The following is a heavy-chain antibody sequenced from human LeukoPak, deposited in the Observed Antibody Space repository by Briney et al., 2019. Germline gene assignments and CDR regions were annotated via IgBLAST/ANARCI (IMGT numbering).Heavy chain of an antibody. V-gene: IGHV4-34*01. CDR3: ARGRYYGSGSYYNV. D-gene: IGHD3-10*01. Sequence: SETLSLTCAVYGGSFSGYYWSWIRQPPGKGLEWIGEINHSGSTNYNPSLKSRVTISVDTSKNRFSLKLSSVTAADTAVYYCARGRYYGSGSYYNVWGQGTLVTVSS. J-gene: IGHJ4*02. CDR2: INHSGST. CDR1: GGSFSGYY.